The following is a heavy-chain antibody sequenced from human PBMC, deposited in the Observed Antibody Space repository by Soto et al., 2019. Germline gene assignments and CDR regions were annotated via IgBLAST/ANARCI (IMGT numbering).Heavy chain of an antibody. CDR3: ASPVECRTTSCIR. J-gene: IGHJ4*02. CDR2: ISSSSNSI. Sequence: PGGSLRLSCAASGFTFSSYSMNWVRQAPGSGPEWVSYISSSSNSIYYADSVKGRFTISRDNAKNSLHLQMNSLRAEDTAVYYGASPVECRTTSCIRWGKGTLVPVS. D-gene: IGHD2-2*01. V-gene: IGHV3-48*01. CDR1: GFTFSSYS.